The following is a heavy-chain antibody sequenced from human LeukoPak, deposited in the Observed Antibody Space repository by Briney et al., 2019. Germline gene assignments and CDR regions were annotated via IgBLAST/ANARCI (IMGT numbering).Heavy chain of an antibody. D-gene: IGHD3-22*01. V-gene: IGHV3-66*01. CDR3: ASDRYYDSSGYDY. CDR1: GFTVSSNY. CDR2: IYSGGST. Sequence: PGGSLRLSCAASGFTVSSNYMSWVRQAPGKGLEWVSVIYSGGSTYYADSVKGRFTISRDNSKNTLYLQMNSLRAEDTAVYYCASDRYYDSSGYDYWGQGTLVTVSS. J-gene: IGHJ4*02.